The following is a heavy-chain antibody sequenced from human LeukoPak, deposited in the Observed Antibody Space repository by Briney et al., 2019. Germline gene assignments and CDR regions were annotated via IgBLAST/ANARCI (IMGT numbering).Heavy chain of an antibody. V-gene: IGHV3-30*18. CDR1: GLTFSSYG. CDR3: AKGRGYSYGEGDY. J-gene: IGHJ4*02. D-gene: IGHD5-18*01. Sequence: GGSLRLSCAASGLTFSSYGMHWVREAPGKGLEWVAVISYDGSNKYYADSVKGRFTISRDNSKNTLYLQMSSRRAEDTAVYYCAKGRGYSYGEGDYWGQGTLVTVSS. CDR2: ISYDGSNK.